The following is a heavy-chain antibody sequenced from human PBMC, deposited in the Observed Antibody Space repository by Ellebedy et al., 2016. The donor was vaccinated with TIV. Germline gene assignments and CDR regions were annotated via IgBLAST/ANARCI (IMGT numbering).Heavy chain of an antibody. V-gene: IGHV5-51*01. D-gene: IGHD6-13*01. CDR3: TSILGDTRTWYSFDP. CDR2: ISPGDSDT. Sequence: GESLKISCKGSGYSXXRYCFSWVPXLPGKGLECMGIISPGDSDTRYSPSLQGQVTISAYKSISTAYLQWSSLKASDTAMYYFTSILGDTRTWYSFDPWGQGTLVTVSS. J-gene: IGHJ5*02. CDR1: GYSXXRYC.